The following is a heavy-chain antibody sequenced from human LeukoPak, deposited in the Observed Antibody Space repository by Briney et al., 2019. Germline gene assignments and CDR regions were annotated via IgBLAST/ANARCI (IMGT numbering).Heavy chain of an antibody. CDR1: GDTFNSYG. CDR2: IIPMFGSA. Sequence: SVKVSCKASGDTFNSYGISWVRQAPGQGLEWMGGIIPMFGSANYAQRLQGRVTITTDLSTSTAYMELSSLSSEDTAVYYCARVGRSRGSLPNFYYYMDVWGKGTTVTVSS. V-gene: IGHV1-69*05. D-gene: IGHD2-15*01. CDR3: ARVGRSRGSLPNFYYYMDV. J-gene: IGHJ6*03.